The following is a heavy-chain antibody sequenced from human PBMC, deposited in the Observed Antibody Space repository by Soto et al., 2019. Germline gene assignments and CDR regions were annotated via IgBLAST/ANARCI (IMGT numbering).Heavy chain of an antibody. Sequence: QVQLVESGGGVVQPGRSLRLSCAASGFTFSSYAMHWVRQAPGKGLEWVAVISYDGSNKYYADSVKGRFTISRDNSKNTLYLQMNSLRAEDTAVYYCARASQQLPSYWGQGTLVTVSS. CDR2: ISYDGSNK. J-gene: IGHJ4*02. CDR3: ARASQQLPSY. D-gene: IGHD6-13*01. CDR1: GFTFSSYA. V-gene: IGHV3-30-3*01.